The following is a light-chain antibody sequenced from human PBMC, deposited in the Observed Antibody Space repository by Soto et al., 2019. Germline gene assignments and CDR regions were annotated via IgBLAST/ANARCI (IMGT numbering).Light chain of an antibody. CDR3: KKYSSVPV. Sequence: DIQMTQSPTSLSASVGDRVTITCRASQGIRNYVAWYQQIPGKAPKLLIYAASTLQSGVPSRFSGSGTGTDFTHTINGLQPEDVATYSCKKYSSVPVFGPGTKVEIK. V-gene: IGKV1-27*01. CDR2: AAS. CDR1: QGIRNY. J-gene: IGKJ3*01.